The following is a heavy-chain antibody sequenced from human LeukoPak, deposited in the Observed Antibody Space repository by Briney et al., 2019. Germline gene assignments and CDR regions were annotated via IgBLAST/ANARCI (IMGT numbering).Heavy chain of an antibody. Sequence: GASVKVSCKVSGSTLTELSMHWVRQAPGKGLEWMGGFDPEDGETIYAQKFQGRVTMPEDTSTDTAYMELSRLRSEDTAVYYCATFPEVGATPPHDAFDIWGQGTMVTVSS. D-gene: IGHD1-26*01. CDR1: GSTLTELS. J-gene: IGHJ3*02. CDR2: FDPEDGET. CDR3: ATFPEVGATPPHDAFDI. V-gene: IGHV1-24*01.